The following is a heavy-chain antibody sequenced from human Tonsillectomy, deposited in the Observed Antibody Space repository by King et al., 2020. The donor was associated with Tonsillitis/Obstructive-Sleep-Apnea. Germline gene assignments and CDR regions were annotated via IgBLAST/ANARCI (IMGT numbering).Heavy chain of an antibody. CDR3: AREDPTIFGVVTDYFFDY. CDR1: GFTFSHYS. D-gene: IGHD3-3*01. V-gene: IGHV3-30*04. J-gene: IGHJ4*02. CDR2: ISYDGNNK. Sequence: VQLVESGGGVIQPWRSLRLSCAASGFTFSHYSMHWVRQAPGKGLEWVAVISYDGNNKYYADSVKGRFTISRDNSKNTLYLQMNSLRAEDTAVYYCAREDPTIFGVVTDYFFDYWGQGTLVTVSS.